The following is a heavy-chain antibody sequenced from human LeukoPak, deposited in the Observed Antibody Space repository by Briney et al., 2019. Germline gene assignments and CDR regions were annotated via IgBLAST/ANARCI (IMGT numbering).Heavy chain of an antibody. J-gene: IGHJ6*02. Sequence: GGSLRLSCAASGFTVSSNYMSWVRQAPGKGLEWVSVIYSGGSTYYADSVKGRFTISRHNFKNTLYLQMNSLRAEDTAVYYCARDGYYYGSEYYYGMDVWGQGTTVTVSS. CDR2: IYSGGST. D-gene: IGHD3-10*01. CDR1: GFTVSSNY. V-gene: IGHV3-53*04. CDR3: ARDGYYYGSEYYYGMDV.